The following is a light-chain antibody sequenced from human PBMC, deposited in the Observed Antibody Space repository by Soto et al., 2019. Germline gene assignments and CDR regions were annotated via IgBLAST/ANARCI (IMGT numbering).Light chain of an antibody. CDR3: QQRSNWPLT. Sequence: EIVLTQSPGTLSLSPGERATLSCRASQSVSSSYLAWYQQKPGQAPRLLIYGASSRATGIPDRFSGSGSGPDFTLTISRLEPEDFAVYFCQQRSNWPLTFGQGTRLEIK. CDR2: GAS. CDR1: QSVSSSY. V-gene: IGKV3D-20*02. J-gene: IGKJ5*01.